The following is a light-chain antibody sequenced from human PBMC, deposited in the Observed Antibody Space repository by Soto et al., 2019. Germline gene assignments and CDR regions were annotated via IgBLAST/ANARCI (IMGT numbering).Light chain of an antibody. CDR1: QSVSSSY. CDR3: QQYGSSPRT. CDR2: GAS. J-gene: IGKJ1*01. V-gene: IGKV3-20*01. Sequence: EIVLTQSPGTLSLSPGERATLSCRASQSVSSSYLAWYQQKPGQAPRLLIYGASSRATGSQDRFSGSGSGTDFTLTISRLEPEDFAVYYCQQYGSSPRTFGQGTKVEIK.